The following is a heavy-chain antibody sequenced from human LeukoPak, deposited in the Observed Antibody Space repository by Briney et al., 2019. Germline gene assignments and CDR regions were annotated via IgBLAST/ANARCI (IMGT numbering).Heavy chain of an antibody. D-gene: IGHD2-8*02. Sequence: PGGSLRLSCAASGFTFSSYAMHWVRQVPGKGLEYVPAISSSGGSTYYANSVKGRFTISRDNSKNTLYLQMGSLRTEDMAIYYCARGPDVVLVSHWSFFDYWGQGTLVTVSS. J-gene: IGHJ4*02. CDR2: ISSSGGST. V-gene: IGHV3-64*01. CDR3: ARGPDVVLVSHWSFFDY. CDR1: GFTFSSYA.